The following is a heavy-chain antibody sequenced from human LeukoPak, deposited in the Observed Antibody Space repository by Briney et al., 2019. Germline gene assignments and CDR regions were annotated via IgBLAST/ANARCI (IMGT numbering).Heavy chain of an antibody. CDR3: ARGDWFDP. D-gene: IGHD2-21*01. V-gene: IGHV1-18*01. CDR2: VSGYNGNT. Sequence: ASVKLSCKASGYTFTSYDINWVRQAPGQGLEWMGWVSGYNGNTNYAQKCEGRVAMTTDTSSSTVYMELRSLRSDDTAIYYCARGDWFDPWGQGTLVTVSS. CDR1: GYTFTSYD. J-gene: IGHJ5*02.